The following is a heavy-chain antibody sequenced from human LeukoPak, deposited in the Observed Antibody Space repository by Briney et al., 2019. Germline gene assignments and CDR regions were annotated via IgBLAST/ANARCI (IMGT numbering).Heavy chain of an antibody. V-gene: IGHV3-48*04. CDR3: ARDGVYYYVRFDFDY. CDR1: GFTFSSYS. Sequence: GGSLRLSCAAPGFTFSSYSMNWVRQAPGKGLEWVSYISSSSSTIYYADSVKGRFTISRDNAKNSLYLQMNSLRAEDTAVYYCARDGVYYYVRFDFDYWGQGTLVTVSS. D-gene: IGHD3-10*02. J-gene: IGHJ4*02. CDR2: ISSSSSTI.